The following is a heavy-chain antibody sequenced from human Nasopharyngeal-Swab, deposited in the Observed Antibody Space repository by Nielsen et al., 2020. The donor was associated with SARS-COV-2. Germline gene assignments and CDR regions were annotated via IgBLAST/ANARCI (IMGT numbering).Heavy chain of an antibody. CDR1: GFTFDDYA. D-gene: IGHD6-13*01. V-gene: IGHV3-9*01. CDR3: AKSIFSYSSSAYYFDY. J-gene: IGHJ4*02. CDR2: ISWNSGSI. Sequence: SLKISCAASGFTFDDYAMHWVRQAPGKGLEWVSGISWNSGSIGYADSVKGRFTISRDNAKNSLYLQMNSLRAEDTAVYYCAKSIFSYSSSAYYFDYWGQGTLVTVSS.